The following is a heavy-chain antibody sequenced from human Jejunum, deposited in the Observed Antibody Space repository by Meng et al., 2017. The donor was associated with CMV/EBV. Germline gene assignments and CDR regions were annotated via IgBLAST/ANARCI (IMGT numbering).Heavy chain of an antibody. CDR3: AKPVGKAGLYYFDY. D-gene: IGHD6-19*01. Sequence: QVQLVQSGSELKKPGASVKVSCKASGYTFTNYAVNWLRQAPGQGLEWMGWITTDTRDPTYAQGFRGRFVFSLDTSVSTAYLHISNLEAEDTAVYYCAKPVGKAGLYYFDYWGQGTLVTVSS. V-gene: IGHV7-4-1*02. J-gene: IGHJ4*02. CDR1: GYTFTNYA. CDR2: ITTDTRDP.